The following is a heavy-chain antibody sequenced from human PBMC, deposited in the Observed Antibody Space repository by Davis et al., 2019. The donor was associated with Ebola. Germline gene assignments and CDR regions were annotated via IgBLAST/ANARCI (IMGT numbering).Heavy chain of an antibody. CDR2: ISSSGSTI. CDR1: GFTFSSYE. D-gene: IGHD4-17*01. J-gene: IGHJ4*02. V-gene: IGHV3-48*03. Sequence: PGGSLRLSCAASGFTFSSYEMNWVRQAPGKGLEWVSYISSSGSTIYYADSVKGRFTISRDNAKNSLYLQMNSLRAEDTAVYYCARDDYGDYLDYWGQGTLVTVSS. CDR3: ARDDYGDYLDY.